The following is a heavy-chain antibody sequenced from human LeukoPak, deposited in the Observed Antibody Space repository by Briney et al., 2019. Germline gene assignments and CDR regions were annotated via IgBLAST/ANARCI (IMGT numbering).Heavy chain of an antibody. V-gene: IGHV4-38-2*02. D-gene: IGHD2-2*01. CDR2: IYHSGST. CDR1: GYSISSGYY. J-gene: IGHJ4*02. CDR3: ARVRRYCSSTICYRYYFDY. Sequence: SETLSLTCTVSGYSISSGYYWGWIRQPPGKGLEGIGTIYHSGSTYYNPSLKSRVTISVDTSKNQSSLKLTSVPAADTAVYYCARVRRYCSSTICYRYYFDYWGQGTLVTVSS.